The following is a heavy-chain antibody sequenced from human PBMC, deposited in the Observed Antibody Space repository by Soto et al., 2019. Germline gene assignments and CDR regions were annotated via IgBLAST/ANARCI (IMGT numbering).Heavy chain of an antibody. J-gene: IGHJ4*02. CDR2: ISGSGGST. V-gene: IGHV3-23*01. D-gene: IGHD1-26*01. Sequence: EVQLLESGGGLVQPGGSLRLSCAASGFTFSSYAMSWVRQAPGKGLACVSAISGSGGSTYYADSVKGRFPISRDNSKNTLYLQMNSLRAEDTAVYYCARRGASGRYGEFDYWGQGTLVTVSS. CDR1: GFTFSSYA. CDR3: ARRGASGRYGEFDY.